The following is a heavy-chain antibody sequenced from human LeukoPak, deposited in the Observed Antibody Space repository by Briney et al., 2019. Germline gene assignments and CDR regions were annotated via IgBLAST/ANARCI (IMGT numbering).Heavy chain of an antibody. CDR3: ARDAPLGGFDY. CDR2: ISSSSSYI. V-gene: IGHV3-21*01. D-gene: IGHD3-10*01. CDR1: GFTFDDYG. J-gene: IGHJ4*02. Sequence: GGSLRLSCAASGFTFDDYGMSWVRQAPGKGLEWVSSISSSSSYIYYADSVKGRFTISRDNAKNSLYLQMSSLRAEDTAVYYCARDAPLGGFDYWGQGTLVTVSS.